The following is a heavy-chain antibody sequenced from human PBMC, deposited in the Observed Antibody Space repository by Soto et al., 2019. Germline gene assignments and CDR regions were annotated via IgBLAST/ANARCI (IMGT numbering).Heavy chain of an antibody. V-gene: IGHV3-23*01. CDR3: VKNSGWFNT. J-gene: IGHJ5*02. D-gene: IGHD3-10*01. Sequence: QLLQSGGGLVQPGWSLTLSCAASGFTFGTNDMSWVRQAPGEGLEWVSTIDGIGGITYYADSVKGRFTISRDNSRNTVSLQMNSLRGDDTALYYCVKNSGWFNTWGQGALVTVSS. CDR2: IDGIGGIT. CDR1: GFTFGTND.